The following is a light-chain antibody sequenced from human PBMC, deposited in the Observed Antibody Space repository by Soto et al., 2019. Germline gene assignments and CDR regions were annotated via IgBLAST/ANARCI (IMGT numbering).Light chain of an antibody. CDR1: QSVSSN. CDR3: QQYNNCSIP. CDR2: RAS. J-gene: IGKJ3*01. Sequence: IGMTQSPATLSVSPGERATLSCLASQSVSSNLAWYQQKPGQAPRLLLYRASTRATGIPARFSRSGSGTEFNLPIISLQCEDFVVYYCQQYNNCSIPFGPGTKVHIK. V-gene: IGKV3-15*01.